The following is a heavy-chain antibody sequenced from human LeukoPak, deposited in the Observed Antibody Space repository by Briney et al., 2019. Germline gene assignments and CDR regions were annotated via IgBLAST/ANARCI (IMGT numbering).Heavy chain of an antibody. CDR1: GGSVSSGSYY. D-gene: IGHD5-24*01. Sequence: NPSETLSLTCTVSGGSVSSGSYYWSWIRQPPGKGLEWIGSIYYSGSTYYNSSLKSRVTISVDMSKNQFSLKLSSVTSADTAIYYCARDGDGYNYPYGMDVWGQGTTVTVSS. J-gene: IGHJ6*02. CDR3: ARDGDGYNYPYGMDV. V-gene: IGHV4-39*07. CDR2: IYYSGST.